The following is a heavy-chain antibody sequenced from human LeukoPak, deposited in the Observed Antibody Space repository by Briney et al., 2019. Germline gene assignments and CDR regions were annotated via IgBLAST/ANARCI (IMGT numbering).Heavy chain of an antibody. Sequence: ASVKVSCKASGYTFTSYAMHWVRQAPGQRLEWMGWINAGNGNTKYSQKFQGRVTITRDTSASTAYMELSSLRSEDTAVYYCARDRPLQNYNYYYGMDVWGQGTTVTVSS. CDR2: INAGNGNT. V-gene: IGHV1-3*01. CDR3: ARDRPLQNYNYYYGMDV. CDR1: GYTFTSYA. D-gene: IGHD4-11*01. J-gene: IGHJ6*02.